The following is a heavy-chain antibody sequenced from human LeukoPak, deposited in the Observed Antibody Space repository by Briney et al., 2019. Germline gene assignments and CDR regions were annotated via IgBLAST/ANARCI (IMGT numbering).Heavy chain of an antibody. V-gene: IGHV4-34*01. CDR3: AREIGYCDNGSCGNFDY. CDR2: INHSGST. D-gene: IGHD2-15*01. Sequence: SETLSLTCAVYGGSFSGYYWSWIRQPPGKGLEWIGEINHSGSTNYNPSLKSRVTISVDTSKNQFSLKLSSVTAADTADYYCAREIGYCDNGSCGNFDYWGQGTQVTVSS. CDR1: GGSFSGYY. J-gene: IGHJ4*02.